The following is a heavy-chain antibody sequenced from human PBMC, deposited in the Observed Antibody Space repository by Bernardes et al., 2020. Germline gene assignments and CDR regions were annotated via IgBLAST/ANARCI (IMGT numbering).Heavy chain of an antibody. J-gene: IGHJ4*02. D-gene: IGHD2-15*01. CDR3: GRAQYCSDGSCYSVGNDY. CDR1: GHTFTGYY. V-gene: IGHV1-2*06. CDR2: INPNSGAT. Sequence: ASVKVSCKTSGHTFTGYYIQWVRQAPGQGLEWMGRINPNSGATDYAQEFQGRVTMTRDTSISTAYMELSRLRSDDTAVYFCGRAQYCSDGSCYSVGNDYWGQGTLVTVSS.